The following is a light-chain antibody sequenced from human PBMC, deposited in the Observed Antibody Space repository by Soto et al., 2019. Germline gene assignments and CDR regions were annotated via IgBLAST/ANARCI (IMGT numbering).Light chain of an antibody. J-gene: IGKJ2*01. CDR1: QSVSGF. Sequence: EIVLTQSPATMSLSPGERATLSCRASQSVSGFLAWYQQKPGQAPRLLIYDASNRAPGIPARFSGSGSGTDFTPTISGLEPEDSAVYYCQQRYNWRTFGQGTKLELK. V-gene: IGKV3-11*01. CDR3: QQRYNWRT. CDR2: DAS.